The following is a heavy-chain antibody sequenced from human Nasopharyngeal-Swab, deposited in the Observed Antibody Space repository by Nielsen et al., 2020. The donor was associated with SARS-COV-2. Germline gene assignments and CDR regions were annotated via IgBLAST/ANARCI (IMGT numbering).Heavy chain of an antibody. CDR1: GGTFSSYA. V-gene: IGHV1-69*04. J-gene: IGHJ4*02. CDR3: AREVFPAVGHFDY. CDR2: IIPILGIA. D-gene: IGHD6-19*01. Sequence: SVKVSCKASGGTFSSYAISWVRQAPGQGLEGMGRIIPILGIANYAQKFQGRVTITADKSTSTAYMELRSLRSEDTAVYYCAREVFPAVGHFDYWGQGTLVTVSS.